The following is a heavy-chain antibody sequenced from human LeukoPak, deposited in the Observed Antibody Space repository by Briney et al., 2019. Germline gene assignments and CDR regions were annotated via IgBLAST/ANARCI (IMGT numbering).Heavy chain of an antibody. D-gene: IGHD1-26*01. CDR3: ARDRGSYRFDY. J-gene: IGHJ4*02. CDR1: GGSISSYY. V-gene: IGHV4-4*07. CDR2: IWTSGST. Sequence: SETLSLTCTVSGGSISSYYWSWIRQPAGKGLEWIGRIWTSGSTNYNPSLRSRVTMSVDTSENQFSLKLNSVTAADTAVYYCARDRGSYRFDYWGQGTLVTVSS.